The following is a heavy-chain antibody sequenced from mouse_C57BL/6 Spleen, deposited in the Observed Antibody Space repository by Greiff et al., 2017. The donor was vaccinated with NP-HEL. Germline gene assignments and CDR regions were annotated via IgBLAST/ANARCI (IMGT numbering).Heavy chain of an antibody. J-gene: IGHJ1*03. CDR2: ISSGSSTI. Sequence: DVMLVESGGGLVKPGGSLKLSCAASGFTFSDYGMHWVRQAPEKGLEWVAYISSGSSTIYYADTVKGRFTISRDNAKNTLFLQMTSLRSEDTAMYYCARRRLDWYFEVWVTGTTVTVSS. D-gene: IGHD1-2*01. V-gene: IGHV5-17*01. CDR1: GFTFSDYG. CDR3: ARRRLDWYFEV.